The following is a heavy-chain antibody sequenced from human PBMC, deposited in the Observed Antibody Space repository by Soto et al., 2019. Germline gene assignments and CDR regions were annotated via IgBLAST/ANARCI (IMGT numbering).Heavy chain of an antibody. V-gene: IGHV4-31*03. CDR1: GGSIRSGGYY. CDR2: IYYSGST. D-gene: IGHD3-10*01. J-gene: IGHJ6*02. Sequence: QVPLQESGPGLVKPSQTMSLTGTVSGGSIRSGGYYWSWIRQHPGKGLEWIGYIYYSGSTYYNPSLKSRVTISVDTSKNQFALKLSSVTAADTAVYYCARELRSGDYYGMDVWGQGTTVTFS. CDR3: ARELRSGDYYGMDV.